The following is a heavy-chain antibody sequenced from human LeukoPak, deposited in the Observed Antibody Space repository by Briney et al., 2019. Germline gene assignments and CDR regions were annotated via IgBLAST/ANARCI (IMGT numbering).Heavy chain of an antibody. Sequence: PGGSLRLSCAASGFTFSTYAMNWVRQAPGKGLEWVAVISYDGRQNYYADSVKGRFTITRDNSKNTLYLQMNSLRAEDTAVYYCARDQAQGLLLWFGELLYRPGGYWGQGTLVTVSS. V-gene: IGHV3-30*04. CDR1: GFTFSTYA. D-gene: IGHD3-10*01. J-gene: IGHJ4*02. CDR3: ARDQAQGLLLWFGELLYRPGGY. CDR2: ISYDGRQN.